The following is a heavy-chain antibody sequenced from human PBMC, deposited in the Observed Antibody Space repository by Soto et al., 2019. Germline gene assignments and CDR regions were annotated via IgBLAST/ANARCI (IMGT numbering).Heavy chain of an antibody. D-gene: IGHD2-8*01. V-gene: IGHV3-53*01. CDR3: ARCGGLYGQCYFDC. CDR2: IYADGRT. Sequence: PGGSLRLSCAASGFIVSSSYMTWVRQAPGKGLEWVSVIYADGRTYYADSVKGRFTISRDNSKNTLYLQMNSLSAEDTAVYYCARCGGLYGQCYFDCWGQGTLVTVSS. J-gene: IGHJ4*02. CDR1: GFIVSSSY.